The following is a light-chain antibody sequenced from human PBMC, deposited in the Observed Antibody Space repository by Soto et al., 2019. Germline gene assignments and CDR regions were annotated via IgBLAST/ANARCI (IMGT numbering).Light chain of an antibody. V-gene: IGKV1-39*01. J-gene: IGKJ4*01. CDR3: QQSYSTPRT. CDR1: QSISSY. CDR2: AAS. Sequence: DIPMTQSPSSLSASVGDRITITCRASQSISSYLNWYQQKPEQAHKLLIYAASNLQSGVPSRFSGSGSGTDFTLTISSLQPEEFATYYCQQSYSTPRTFGGGTKVEIK.